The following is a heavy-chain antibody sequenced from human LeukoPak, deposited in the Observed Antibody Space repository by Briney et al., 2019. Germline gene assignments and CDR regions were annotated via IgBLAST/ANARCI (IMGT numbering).Heavy chain of an antibody. CDR1: GGSISSSSYY. J-gene: IGHJ4*02. Sequence: SETLSLTCTVSGGSISSSSYYWGWIRQPPGKGLEWIGSIYYSGSTYYSPSLKSRVTISVDTSKNQFSLKLSSVTAADTAVYYCAREPTLVRVNDFWGQGTLVTVSS. V-gene: IGHV4-39*07. D-gene: IGHD3-10*01. CDR3: AREPTLVRVNDF. CDR2: IYYSGST.